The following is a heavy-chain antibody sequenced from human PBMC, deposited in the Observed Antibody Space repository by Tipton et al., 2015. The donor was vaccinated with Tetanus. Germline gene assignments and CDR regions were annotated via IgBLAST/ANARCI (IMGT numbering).Heavy chain of an antibody. D-gene: IGHD6-13*01. CDR1: GVSISGYY. J-gene: IGHJ4*02. CDR2: IYQTGTT. V-gene: IGHV4-59*12. CDR3: ARGWGSSWYYFDY. Sequence: TLSLTCTVSGVSISGYYWSWIRKPPGKDLERIGYIYQTGTTYYNPSLKSRVTMSVDTSTRQFSLKLNSVTAADTAVYCCARGWGSSWYYFDYWGQGILVTVSS.